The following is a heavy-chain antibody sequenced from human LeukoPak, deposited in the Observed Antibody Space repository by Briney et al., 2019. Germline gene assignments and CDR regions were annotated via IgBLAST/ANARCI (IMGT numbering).Heavy chain of an antibody. CDR3: AKDSGEGRWQWLVLRPWGYFDY. CDR2: ISGSGGST. CDR1: GFTFSSYA. V-gene: IGHV3-23*01. J-gene: IGHJ4*02. D-gene: IGHD6-19*01. Sequence: GGSLRLSCAASGFTFSSYAMSWVRQAPGKGLEWVSAISGSGGSTYYADSVKGRFTISRDNSKNTLYLQMNSLRAEDTAVYYCAKDSGEGRWQWLVLRPWGYFDYWGQGTLVTVSS.